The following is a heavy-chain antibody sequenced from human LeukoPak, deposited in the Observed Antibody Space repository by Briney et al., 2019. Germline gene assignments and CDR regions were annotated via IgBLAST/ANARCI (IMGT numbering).Heavy chain of an antibody. V-gene: IGHV4-59*01. CDR1: SGSIISYG. CDR2: IYYSGST. D-gene: IGHD6-13*01. J-gene: IGHJ4*02. Sequence: SETLSLTCTVSSGSIISYGWSWIRQPPGKGLEWIGYIYYSGSTKYNSSLKSRGTISVDTSKNQVSLKLSTVTAADTAVYYCARVYSSSWYRGTLYFDYWGQGTLVTVSS. CDR3: ARVYSSSWYRGTLYFDY.